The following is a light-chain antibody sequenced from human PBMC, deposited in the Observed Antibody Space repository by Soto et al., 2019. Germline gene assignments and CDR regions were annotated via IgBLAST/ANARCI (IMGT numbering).Light chain of an antibody. CDR3: CSSAPESTYA. CDR1: DSDVGAYDS. Sequence: SALAQPASVSGSPGQSITISCTGTDSDVGAYDSVSWYRQHPHKAPQLIIYKGTQRPSGVSNRISGATSGNAASLTISGLQADDEADYFCCSSAPESTYAFGTGTKV. CDR2: KGT. J-gene: IGLJ1*01. V-gene: IGLV2-23*01.